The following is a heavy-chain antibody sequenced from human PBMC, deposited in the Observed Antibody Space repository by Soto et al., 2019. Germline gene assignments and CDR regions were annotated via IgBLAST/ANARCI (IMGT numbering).Heavy chain of an antibody. Sequence: SGPTLVNPTQTLTLTCTFSGFSLSTSGMCVSWIRQPPGKALEWLALIDWDDDKYYSTSLKTRLTISKDTSKNQVVLTMTNMDPVDTATYYCARISYYDSSALGPFDYWGQGTLVTVSS. CDR1: GFSLSTSGMC. CDR3: ARISYYDSSALGPFDY. CDR2: IDWDDDK. J-gene: IGHJ4*02. D-gene: IGHD3-22*01. V-gene: IGHV2-70*01.